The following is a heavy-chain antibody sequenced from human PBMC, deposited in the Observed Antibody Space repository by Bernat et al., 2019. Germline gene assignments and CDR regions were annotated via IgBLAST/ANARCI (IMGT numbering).Heavy chain of an antibody. CDR3: ARRFPYSSGLDY. D-gene: IGHD6-19*01. Sequence: EVQLVQSGAEVKKPGESLRISCKGSGYSFTSYWISWVRQMPGNGLEWMGRIDPSDSDTNYSPSFQRHVTISADKSISTAYLQWGSLKASDTAMYYCARRFPYSSGLDYWGQGTLVTVSS. V-gene: IGHV5-10-1*03. J-gene: IGHJ4*02. CDR2: IDPSDSDT. CDR1: GYSFTSYW.